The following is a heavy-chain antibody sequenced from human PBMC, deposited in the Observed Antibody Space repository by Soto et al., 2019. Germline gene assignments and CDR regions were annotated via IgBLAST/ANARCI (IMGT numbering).Heavy chain of an antibody. CDR2: INHSGST. Sequence: PSETLSLTCAVYGGSFSGYYWSWIRQPPGKGLEWIGEINHSGSTNYNPSLKSRVTISVDTSKNQFSLKLSSVTAADTAVYYCARGYSYGTSSGVYYGVEDWGQGTTVTVSS. D-gene: IGHD5-18*01. J-gene: IGHJ6*02. V-gene: IGHV4-34*01. CDR1: GGSFSGYY. CDR3: ARGYSYGTSSGVYYGVED.